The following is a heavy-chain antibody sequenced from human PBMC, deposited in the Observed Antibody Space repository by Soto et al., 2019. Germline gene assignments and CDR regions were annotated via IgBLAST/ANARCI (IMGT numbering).Heavy chain of an antibody. J-gene: IGHJ2*01. CDR3: ARDSSGYGYFDL. Sequence: QVQLQESGPGLVKPSQTLSLTCTVSSGSIGSGGYYWSWIRQHPGKGLEWIGYIYYSGSTYYNPTLKSRFTISVDTSNNQFSLKLSSVTAADTAVYYCARDSSGYGYFDLWGRGTLVTVSS. CDR1: SGSIGSGGYY. V-gene: IGHV4-31*03. D-gene: IGHD3-22*01. CDR2: IYYSGST.